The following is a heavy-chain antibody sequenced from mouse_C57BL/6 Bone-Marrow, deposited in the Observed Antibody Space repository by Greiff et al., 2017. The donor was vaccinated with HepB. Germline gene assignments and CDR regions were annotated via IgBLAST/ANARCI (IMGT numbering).Heavy chain of an antibody. CDR2: IDPEDGEP. J-gene: IGHJ3*01. Sequence: VQLKESGAELVKPGASVKLSCTASGFNIKDYYMHWVKQRTEQGLEWIGRIDPEDGEPKYAPKFQGKATITADKSSNTAYLQLSSLTSEDTAVSSCASLSTVVLAYWGQGTLVTVSA. D-gene: IGHD1-1*01. V-gene: IGHV14-2*01. CDR1: GFNIKDYY. CDR3: ASLSTVVLAY.